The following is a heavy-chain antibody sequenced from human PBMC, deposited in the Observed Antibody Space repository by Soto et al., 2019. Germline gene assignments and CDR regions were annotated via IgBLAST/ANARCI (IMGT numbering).Heavy chain of an antibody. Sequence: PSETLSLTCAVYGGSFSGYYWSWIRQPPGKGLEWIGEINHSGSTNYNPSLKSRVTISVDTSKNQFSLKLSSVTAADTAVYYCARGEGYDFWSGYYSAKSSGWYNYWGQGTLVTVPS. V-gene: IGHV4-34*01. J-gene: IGHJ4*02. D-gene: IGHD3-3*01. CDR2: INHSGST. CDR1: GGSFSGYY. CDR3: ARGEGYDFWSGYYSAKSSGWYNY.